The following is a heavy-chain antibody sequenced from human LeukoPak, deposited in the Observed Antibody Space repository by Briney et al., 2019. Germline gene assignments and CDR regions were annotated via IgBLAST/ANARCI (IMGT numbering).Heavy chain of an antibody. CDR2: INWNAGST. CDR3: ARAFKYSMSGYYFDY. V-gene: IGHV3-20*04. Sequence: GGSLRLSCAASGFTFDGYDMSWVRQAPGKGLEWVSGINWNAGSTAYADSVKGRFTISRDNAKNSLYLQMNSLRAEDTALYYCARAFKYSMSGYYFDYWGQGTLVTVSS. CDR1: GFTFDGYD. J-gene: IGHJ4*02. D-gene: IGHD2-21*01.